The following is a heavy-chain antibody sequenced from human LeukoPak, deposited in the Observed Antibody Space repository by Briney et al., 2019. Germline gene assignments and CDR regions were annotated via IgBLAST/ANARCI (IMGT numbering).Heavy chain of an antibody. Sequence: GASLQISCKGSGSIFSDYWIGWGRPLPGKGLEWMGIIYPGDSDTRYSPSFQGQVTISADKSISTAYLQWSSLKASDAAMYYCARHTTTWSLDPWGQGTLVTVSS. J-gene: IGHJ5*02. CDR3: ARHTTTWSLDP. V-gene: IGHV5-51*01. D-gene: IGHD1-1*01. CDR1: GSIFSDYW. CDR2: IYPGDSDT.